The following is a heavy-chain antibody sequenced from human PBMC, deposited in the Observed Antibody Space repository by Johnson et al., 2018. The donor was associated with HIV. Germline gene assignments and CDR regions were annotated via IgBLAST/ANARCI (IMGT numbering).Heavy chain of an antibody. CDR1: GFTVSSNY. V-gene: IGHV3-53*01. J-gene: IGHJ3*02. CDR3: ASSYYYDSSGYSGAFDI. D-gene: IGHD3-22*01. CDR2: IYSGGST. Sequence: VQLVESGGGLIQPGGSLRLSCAASGFTVSSNYMSWVRQAPGKGLEWVSVIYSGGSTYYADSVTGRFTISRENSKNTLYLQMNSLRAEDTAVSYCASSYYYDSSGYSGAFDIWGQGTMVTVSS.